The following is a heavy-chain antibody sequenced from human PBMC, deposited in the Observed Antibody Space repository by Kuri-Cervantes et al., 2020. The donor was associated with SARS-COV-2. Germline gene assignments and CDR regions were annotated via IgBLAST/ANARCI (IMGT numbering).Heavy chain of an antibody. CDR1: GFTFTTFG. CDR2: VWYDGTTK. CDR3: ARDRQNWGFGVAH. Sequence: SLKISCAASGFTFTTFGMHWVRQPPGKGLEWVAVVWYDGTTKHYSDSVRGRFTISRDNSKNTLSLQMESLRVEDTAVYYCARDRQNWGFGVAHWGQETPVTVSS. V-gene: IGHV3-33*01. D-gene: IGHD7-27*01. J-gene: IGHJ4*02.